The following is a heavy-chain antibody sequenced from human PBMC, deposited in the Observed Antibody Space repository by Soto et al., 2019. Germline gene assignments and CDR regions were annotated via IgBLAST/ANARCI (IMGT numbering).Heavy chain of an antibody. D-gene: IGHD4-17*01. Sequence: QVRLEESGPGLVKPSETLSLICSVSGGSVNNADYFWSWIRHHPENGLEWIGYIYYSGSTRYNPSFKLRATLSIATSKNQFSLRLNSVTVADTAVYFCARDADYGGSRGGMDVWGRGTTVTVSS. CDR1: GGSVNNADYF. V-gene: IGHV4-31*03. CDR3: ARDADYGGSRGGMDV. J-gene: IGHJ6*02. CDR2: IYYSGST.